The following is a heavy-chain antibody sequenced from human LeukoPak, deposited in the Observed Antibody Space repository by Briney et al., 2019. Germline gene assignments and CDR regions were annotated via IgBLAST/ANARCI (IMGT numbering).Heavy chain of an antibody. D-gene: IGHD6-19*01. CDR2: TSYDGSNK. J-gene: IGHJ4*02. CDR1: GFTFSNYV. CDR3: ARGGIAVAGTGEIDY. Sequence: GGSLRLSCAASGFTFSNYVMHWVRQAPGKGLEWVAVTSYDGSNKYYADSVKGRFTISRDNAKNTLYLQMNSLRAEDTAVYYCARGGIAVAGTGEIDYWGQGTLVTVSS. V-gene: IGHV3-30*03.